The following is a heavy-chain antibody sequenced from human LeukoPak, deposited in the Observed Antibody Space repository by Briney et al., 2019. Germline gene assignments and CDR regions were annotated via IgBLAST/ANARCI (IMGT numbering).Heavy chain of an antibody. CDR1: GFTFSDYY. CDR3: ARDGYDYVWGSYRPDDY. J-gene: IGHJ4*02. CDR2: ISGSGSTI. D-gene: IGHD3-16*02. V-gene: IGHV3-11*01. Sequence: GGSLRLSCAASGFTFSDYYMSWIRQAPGKGLEWVSYISGSGSTIYYADSVKGRFTISRDNAKNSLYLQMNSLRAEDTAVYYCARDGYDYVWGSYRPDDYWGQGTLVTVSS.